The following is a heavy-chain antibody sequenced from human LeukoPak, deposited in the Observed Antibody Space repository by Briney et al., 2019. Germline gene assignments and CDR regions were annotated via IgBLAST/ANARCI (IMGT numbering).Heavy chain of an antibody. D-gene: IGHD5-24*01. CDR2: IYHSGST. J-gene: IGHJ4*02. Sequence: SGTLSLTCGVSGGSISSRNWWCWVRQPPGEGLEWIGEIYHSGSTNYNPSLKNRVTIPVDKSKNQFSLKLTSVTAADTAVYYCARESRGPDYWGQGTLVTVSS. V-gene: IGHV4-4*02. CDR3: ARESRGPDY. CDR1: GGSISSRNW.